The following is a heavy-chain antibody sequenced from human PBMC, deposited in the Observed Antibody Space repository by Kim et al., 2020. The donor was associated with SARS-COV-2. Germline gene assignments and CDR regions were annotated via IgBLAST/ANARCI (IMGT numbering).Heavy chain of an antibody. J-gene: IGHJ6*02. CDR1: GFTFSDHY. V-gene: IGHV3-72*01. Sequence: GGSLRLSCAASGFTFSDHYMDWVRQAPGKGLEWVGRTRNKANSYTTEYAASVKGRFTISRDDSKNSLYLQMNSLKTEDTAVYYCASFGFGELLYMDVWGQGTTVTVSS. D-gene: IGHD3-10*01. CDR2: TRNKANSYTT. CDR3: ASFGFGELLYMDV.